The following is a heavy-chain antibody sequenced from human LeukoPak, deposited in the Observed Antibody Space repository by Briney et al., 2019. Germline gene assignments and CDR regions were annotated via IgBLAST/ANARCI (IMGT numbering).Heavy chain of an antibody. CDR3: ARHLRIGYCSGGSCYGNFDY. J-gene: IGHJ4*02. V-gene: IGHV1-18*01. CDR2: ISAYNGNT. D-gene: IGHD2-15*01. Sequence: ASVKXSCKASGYTFTSYGISWVRQAPGQGLEWMGWISAYNGNTNYAQKLQGRVNMTTDTSTSTAYMELRRLRSDDTAVYYCARHLRIGYCSGGSCYGNFDYWGQETLVTVSS. CDR1: GYTFTSYG.